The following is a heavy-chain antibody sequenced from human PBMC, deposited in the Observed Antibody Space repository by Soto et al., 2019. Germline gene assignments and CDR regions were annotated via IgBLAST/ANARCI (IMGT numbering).Heavy chain of an antibody. J-gene: IGHJ5*02. CDR2: IYYSGST. CDR1: GGSISSGGYY. CDR3: ARDRYYYDSSGYYYNWFDP. V-gene: IGHV4-31*03. D-gene: IGHD3-22*01. Sequence: SETLSLTCTVSGGSISSGGYYWSWIRQHPGKGLEWIGYIYYSGSTYYNPSLKSRVTISVDTSKNQFSLKLSSVTAADTAVYYCARDRYYYDSSGYYYNWFDPWGQGTLVTVSS.